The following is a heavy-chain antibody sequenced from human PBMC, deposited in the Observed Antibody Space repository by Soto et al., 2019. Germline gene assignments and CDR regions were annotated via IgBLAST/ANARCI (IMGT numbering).Heavy chain of an antibody. V-gene: IGHV3-23*01. CDR1: GFTFRSHA. Sequence: DVHLSESGGGLVQPGGSLRLSCAVSGFTFRSHAMSWVRQAPGKGLEGVSDISESGRDTHYAASVKGRFTTSSDYSKTTMVLHLTSLTVDDTAIYYCARRAQDGYNSPIDYWGQGTLVIVS. CDR3: ARRAQDGYNSPIDY. D-gene: IGHD5-12*01. CDR2: ISESGRDT. J-gene: IGHJ4*02.